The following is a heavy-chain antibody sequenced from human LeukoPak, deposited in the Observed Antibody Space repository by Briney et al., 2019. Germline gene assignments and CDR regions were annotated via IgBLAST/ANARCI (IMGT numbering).Heavy chain of an antibody. J-gene: IGHJ4*02. Sequence: PSETLSLICAVYGGSFSGYYWSWICQPPGKGLEWIGEINHSGSTNYNPSLKSRVTISVDTSKNQFSLKLSSVTAADTAVYYCARGFRQLLRRGYYFDYWGQGTLVTVSS. CDR3: ARGFRQLLRRGYYFDY. CDR1: GGSFSGYY. D-gene: IGHD2-2*01. V-gene: IGHV4-34*01. CDR2: INHSGST.